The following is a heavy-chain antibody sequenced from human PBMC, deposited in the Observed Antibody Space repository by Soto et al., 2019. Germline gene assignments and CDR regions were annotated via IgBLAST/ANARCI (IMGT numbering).Heavy chain of an antibody. CDR2: VSDSGGSK. D-gene: IGHD6-6*01. CDR1: GLTFNRYG. V-gene: IGHV3-23*01. CDR3: AKRVEYSSSTHYLDY. J-gene: IGHJ4*02. Sequence: GGSLRLSCEASGLTFNRYGMNWVRQAPGKGLEWVSSVSDSGGSKYYADSVKGRFTIFRDNSKNTLYLQMNSLRAEDTAIYYCAKRVEYSSSTHYLDYWGQGTLVTVSS.